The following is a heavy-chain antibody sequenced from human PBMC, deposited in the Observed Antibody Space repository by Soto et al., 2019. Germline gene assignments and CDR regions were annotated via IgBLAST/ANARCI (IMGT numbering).Heavy chain of an antibody. CDR3: ARGHYYDSSGLDI. D-gene: IGHD3-22*01. V-gene: IGHV1-2*04. J-gene: IGHJ3*02. CDR2: INPNSGGT. CDR1: GYTFTGYY. Sequence: GASVKVSCKASGYTFTGYYMHWVRQAPGQGLEWMGWINPNSGGTNYAQKFQGWVTMTRDTSISTAYMELSRLRSDDTAVYYCARGHYYDSSGLDIWGQGTMVTV.